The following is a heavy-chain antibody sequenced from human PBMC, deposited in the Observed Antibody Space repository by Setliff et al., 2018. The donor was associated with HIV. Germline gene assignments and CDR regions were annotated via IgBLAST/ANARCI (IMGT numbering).Heavy chain of an antibody. D-gene: IGHD3-10*01. V-gene: IGHV1-46*01. CDR2: IYPSGGST. Sequence: ASVKVSCKASGYTFTSYFIQWVRQAPGQGLEWMGIIYPSGGSTTYAPKFQGRVTISLDTSKNHVSLRLRSVTAADTAVYYCARDFQPQVRGSFWGQGALVTVSS. J-gene: IGHJ4*02. CDR1: GYTFTSYF. CDR3: ARDFQPQVRGSF.